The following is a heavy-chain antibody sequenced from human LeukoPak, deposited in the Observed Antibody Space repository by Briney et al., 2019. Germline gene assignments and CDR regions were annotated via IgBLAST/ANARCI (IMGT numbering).Heavy chain of an antibody. CDR3: ARGSGSYYAVDWFDP. Sequence: SETLSLTCTVSGGSISSYYWSWIRQPPGKGLEWIGYIYYSGSTNYNPSLKSRVIISVDTSKNQFSLKLSSVTAADTAVYYCARGSGSYYAVDWFDPWGQGTLVTVSS. J-gene: IGHJ5*02. CDR1: GGSISSYY. V-gene: IGHV4-59*01. CDR2: IYYSGST. D-gene: IGHD1-26*01.